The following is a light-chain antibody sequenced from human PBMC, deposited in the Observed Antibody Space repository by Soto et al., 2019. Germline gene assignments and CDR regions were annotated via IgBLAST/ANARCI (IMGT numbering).Light chain of an antibody. CDR1: SSDVGGYNY. V-gene: IGLV2-14*01. J-gene: IGLJ3*02. CDR2: EVS. CDR3: SSYTSSSTRV. Sequence: QSALTQPASVSGSPGQSITISCTGTSSDVGGYNYVSWYQQHPGKAPKLMIYEVSNRPSGVSNRVSDSKSGNTASLTISGLQAEDEAYYYCSSYTSSSTRVFGGGTQVTVL.